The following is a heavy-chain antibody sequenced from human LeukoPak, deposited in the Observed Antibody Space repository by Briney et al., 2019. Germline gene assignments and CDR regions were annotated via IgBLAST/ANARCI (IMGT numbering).Heavy chain of an antibody. CDR2: IGTAGDT. V-gene: IGHV3-13*01. J-gene: IGHJ6*03. Sequence: GGSLRLSCAASGFTFSSYDMHWVRQATGKGLEWVSAIGTAGDTYYPGSVKGRFTISRENAKNSLYIQMNSLRAGDTAVYYCARGGDYYYYMDVWGKGTTVTVSS. D-gene: IGHD4-17*01. CDR1: GFTFSSYD. CDR3: ARGGDYYYYMDV.